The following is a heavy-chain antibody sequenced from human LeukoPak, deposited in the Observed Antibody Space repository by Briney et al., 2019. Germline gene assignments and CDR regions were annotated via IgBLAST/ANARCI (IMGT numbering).Heavy chain of an antibody. CDR2: IYPGDSGT. J-gene: IGHJ4*02. V-gene: IGHV5-51*01. CDR3: ARRITMVRGVITKYYFDY. D-gene: IGHD3-10*01. Sequence: GESLKISCKGSGYSFTSYWIGWVRQMPGKGLGWMGIIYPGDSGTRYSPSFQGQVTISADRSISTAYLQWSSLKASDTAMYYCARRITMVRGVITKYYFDYWGQGTLVTVSS. CDR1: GYSFTSYW.